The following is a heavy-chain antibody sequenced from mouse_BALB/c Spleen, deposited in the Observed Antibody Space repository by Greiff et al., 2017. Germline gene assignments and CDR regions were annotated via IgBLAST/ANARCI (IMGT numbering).Heavy chain of an antibody. CDR1: GFNIKDYY. CDR2: IDPENGNT. V-gene: IGHV14-1*02. Sequence: VQLKQSGAELVRPGALVKLSCKASGFNIKDYYMHWVKQRPEQGLEWIGWIDPENGNTIYDPKFQGKASITADTSSNTAYLQLSSLTSEDTAVYYCAIIGYFDYWGQGTTLTVSS. CDR3: AIIGYFDY. J-gene: IGHJ2*01.